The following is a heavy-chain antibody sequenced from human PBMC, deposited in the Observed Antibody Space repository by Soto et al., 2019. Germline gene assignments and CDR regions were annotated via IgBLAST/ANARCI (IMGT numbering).Heavy chain of an antibody. J-gene: IGHJ6*02. CDR3: ARFDQDSYGYPPLYYYYYGMDV. Sequence: SQTCSVWDGSICSYWWSWIQKHPGKGLEWIGYIYYSGSTNYNPSLKSRVTISVDTSKNQFSLKLSSVTAADTAVYYCARFDQDSYGYPPLYYYYYGMDVWGQGTTVTVSS. V-gene: IGHV4-59*01. CDR1: DGSICSYW. CDR2: IYYSGST. D-gene: IGHD5-18*01.